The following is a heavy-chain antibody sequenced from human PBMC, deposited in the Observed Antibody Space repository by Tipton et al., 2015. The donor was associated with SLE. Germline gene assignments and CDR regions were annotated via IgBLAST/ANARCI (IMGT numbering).Heavy chain of an antibody. CDR2: IYYSGST. D-gene: IGHD2-15*01. J-gene: IGHJ3*02. CDR3: ARDLGYCSGGSCYDAFDI. CDR1: GGSISSHY. Sequence: TLSLTCTVSGGSISSHYWSWIRQPPGTGLEWLGYIYYSGSTNYNPSLKSRVTISVDTSKNQFSLKLSSVTAADTAVYYCARDLGYCSGGSCYDAFDIRGQGTMVTVSS. V-gene: IGHV4-59*11.